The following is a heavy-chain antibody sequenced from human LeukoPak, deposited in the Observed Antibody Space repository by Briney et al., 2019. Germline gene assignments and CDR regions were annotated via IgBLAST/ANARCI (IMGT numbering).Heavy chain of an antibody. CDR1: GGSFNGYY. D-gene: IGHD2-2*01. V-gene: IGHV4-34*01. CDR2: VNHSGDT. J-gene: IGHJ5*02. Sequence: PSETLSLTCGVYGGSFNGYYWSWIRQPPGKGLEWIGEVNHSGDTNYNSSLKSRVTISVDKSNNQFSLKLSSVTAADTAVYYCARVLPDIVVVPAATWGDWFDPWGQGTLVTVSS. CDR3: ARVLPDIVVVPAATWGDWFDP.